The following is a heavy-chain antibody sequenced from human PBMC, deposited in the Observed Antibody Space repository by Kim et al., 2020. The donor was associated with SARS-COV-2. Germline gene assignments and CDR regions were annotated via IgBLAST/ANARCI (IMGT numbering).Heavy chain of an antibody. CDR1: GFSLSTSGVG. J-gene: IGHJ4*02. CDR3: AHSRIRRGTMIGVADISFYH. D-gene: IGHD3-22*01. Sequence: SGPTLVKPTQTLTLTCTFSGFSLSTSGVGVGWIRQPPGKALEWLALIYWDDDKRYSPSLKSRLTITKDTSKNQVVLTMTNMDPVDTATYYCAHSRIRRGTMIGVADISFYHWGQGTLGTLPP. CDR2: IYWDDDK. V-gene: IGHV2-5*02.